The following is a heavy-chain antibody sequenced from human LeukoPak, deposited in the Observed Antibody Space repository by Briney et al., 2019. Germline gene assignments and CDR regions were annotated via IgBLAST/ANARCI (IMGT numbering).Heavy chain of an antibody. V-gene: IGHV1-2*02. J-gene: IGHJ5*02. CDR2: INPNSGGT. CDR3: ARDVVRSGSSWYGGNWFDP. Sequence: ASVKVSCKASGYTFTGYYMHWVRQAPGQGLEWMGWINPNSGGTNYAQKFQGRVTMTRDTSISTAYMELSRLRSDDTAVYYCARDVVRSGSSWYGGNWFDPWGQGTLVTVSS. D-gene: IGHD6-13*01. CDR1: GYTFTGYY.